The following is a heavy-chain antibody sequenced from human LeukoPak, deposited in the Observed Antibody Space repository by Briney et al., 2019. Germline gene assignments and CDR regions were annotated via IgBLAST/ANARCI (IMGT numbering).Heavy chain of an antibody. J-gene: IGHJ4*02. Sequence: ASVKVSSKASEGTFSSYAISWVRQAPGQGLEWMGGINPIFGTANYAQKFQGRVTITTDESTSTAYMELSSLRSEDTAVYYCASLFNSGHDTHYPYWGQGTLVTVSS. CDR3: ASLFNSGHDTHYPY. CDR2: INPIFGTA. CDR1: EGTFSSYA. V-gene: IGHV1-69*05. D-gene: IGHD5-12*01.